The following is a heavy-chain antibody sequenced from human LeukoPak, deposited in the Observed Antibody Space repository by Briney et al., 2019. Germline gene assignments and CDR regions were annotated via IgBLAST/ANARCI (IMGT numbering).Heavy chain of an antibody. D-gene: IGHD1-1*01. CDR1: GDSISSGGYY. V-gene: IGHV4-30-2*01. Sequence: SQTLSLTCTVSGDSISSGGYYWSWIRQPPGKGLEWIGYIYHSGSTYYNPSLKSRVTISVDRSKNQFSLNLSFVTAADTAVYYCARWRPTGSSWFDPWGQGTLVTVSS. CDR2: IYHSGST. CDR3: ARWRPTGSSWFDP. J-gene: IGHJ5*02.